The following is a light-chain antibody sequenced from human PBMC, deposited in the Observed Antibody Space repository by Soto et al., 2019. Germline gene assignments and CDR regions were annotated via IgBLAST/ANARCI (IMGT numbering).Light chain of an antibody. Sequence: EVVMTQSPATLSVSPGERVTLSCRASQSVSDKLAWYQQKPGQAPRLLIYGASSRATGIPDRFSGSGSGTDFTLTISRLEPEDFAVYYCQQYGSSPQTFGQGTRLEIK. CDR3: QQYGSSPQT. CDR1: QSVSDK. CDR2: GAS. J-gene: IGKJ5*01. V-gene: IGKV3-20*01.